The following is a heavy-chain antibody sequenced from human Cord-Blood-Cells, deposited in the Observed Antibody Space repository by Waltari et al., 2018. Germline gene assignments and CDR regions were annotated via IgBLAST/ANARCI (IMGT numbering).Heavy chain of an antibody. J-gene: IGHJ4*02. D-gene: IGHD6-19*01. CDR1: GFTVSSNY. Sequence: SLRLSCAASGFTVSSNYMSWVRQAPGKGLEWVSVIYSGGSTYYADSVKGRFTISRDNSKNTLYLQMNSLRAEDTAVYYCATNMGAVAGTFDYWGQGTLVTVSS. CDR3: ATNMGAVAGTFDY. V-gene: IGHV3-53*01. CDR2: IYSGGST.